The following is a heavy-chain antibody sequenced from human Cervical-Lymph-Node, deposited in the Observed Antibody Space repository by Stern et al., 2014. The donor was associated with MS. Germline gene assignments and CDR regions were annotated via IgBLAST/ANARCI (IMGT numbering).Heavy chain of an antibody. CDR2: IIPIFDIA. CDR3: ARSPRTFGGVAFTFDI. V-gene: IGHV1-69*01. CDR1: GGSFSSYP. J-gene: IGHJ3*02. D-gene: IGHD3-16*01. Sequence: QVQLVEYGAEVKKSGSSGKVSCKASGGSFSSYPITWVRQAPGQGLEWMGGIIPIFDIANYAQKFQGRVTITADEATTTAYMELSSLRSDDTAVYYCARSPRTFGGVAFTFDIWGQGTMVTVSS.